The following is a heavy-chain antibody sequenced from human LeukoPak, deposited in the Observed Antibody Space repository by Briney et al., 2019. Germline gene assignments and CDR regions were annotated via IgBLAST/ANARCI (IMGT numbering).Heavy chain of an antibody. J-gene: IGHJ4*02. V-gene: IGHV7-4-1*02. CDR1: GYTFTSYG. Sequence: ASVKVSCKASGYTFTSYGMNWVRQAPEQGIEWMGWIITNTGKPMYTQGFTGRFVFSLDTTVSTAYRQISTLKAEDTPVYYCARGKGYSSTWYDYGSQGTLATVSS. D-gene: IGHD6-13*01. CDR3: ARGKGYSSTWYDY. CDR2: IITNTGKP.